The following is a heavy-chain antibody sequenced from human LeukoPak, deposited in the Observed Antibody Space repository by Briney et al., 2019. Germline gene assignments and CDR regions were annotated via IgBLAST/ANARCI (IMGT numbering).Heavy chain of an antibody. Sequence: PSETLSLTCTVSGGSISSYYWSWIRQPPGKGLEWIGYIYYSGSTNYNPSLKSRVTVSVDTSKNQFSLELSSVTAADTAVYYCARANYYGSGPYYYYGMDVWGQGTTVTVSS. V-gene: IGHV4-59*01. CDR3: ARANYYGSGPYYYYGMDV. J-gene: IGHJ6*02. CDR2: IYYSGST. D-gene: IGHD3-10*01. CDR1: GGSISSYY.